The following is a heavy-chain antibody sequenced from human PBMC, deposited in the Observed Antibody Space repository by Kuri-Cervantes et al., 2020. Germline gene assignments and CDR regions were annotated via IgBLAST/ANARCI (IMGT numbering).Heavy chain of an antibody. V-gene: IGHV4-38-2*01. CDR1: GYSISSGYY. J-gene: IGHJ4*02. CDR2: INHSGSA. D-gene: IGHD3-16*02. Sequence: SETLSLTCAVSGYSISSGYYWGWIRQPPGKGLEWIGEINHSGSANYNPSLKSRVTISVDTSKNQFSLKLSSVTAADTAVYYCARGHYVWGSYLWGQGTLVTVSS. CDR3: ARGHYVWGSYL.